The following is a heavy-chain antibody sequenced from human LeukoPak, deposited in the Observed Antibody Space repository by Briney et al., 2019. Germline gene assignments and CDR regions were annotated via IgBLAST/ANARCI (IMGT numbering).Heavy chain of an antibody. CDR2: ISGSGGNT. J-gene: IGHJ4*02. Sequence: PGGSLRLSCAASGFTFSIYAMSWVRQAPGKGLEWVSAISGSGGNTYYTDSVKGRFTISRDNSKNTLYLQVNSLRAEDSAVYYCAQSVSGYYHEFDYWGQGTLVTVSS. CDR3: AQSVSGYYHEFDY. V-gene: IGHV3-23*01. D-gene: IGHD3-22*01. CDR1: GFTFSIYA.